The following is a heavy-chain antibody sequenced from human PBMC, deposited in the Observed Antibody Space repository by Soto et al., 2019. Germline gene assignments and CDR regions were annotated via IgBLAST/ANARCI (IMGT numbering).Heavy chain of an antibody. J-gene: IGHJ6*02. CDR3: TKRRNVLRFLEWSSGMEV. Sequence: GGSLRLSCAASGFTFSNYGMHWVRQAPGKGLEWVAFISDEGSNKYYADSMKGRFTTSRDNSKSTQYLQMTSLRVEDTAVYYCTKRRNVLRFLEWSSGMEVWGQGTTVTVSS. CDR2: ISDEGSNK. CDR1: GFTFSNYG. D-gene: IGHD3-3*01. V-gene: IGHV3-30*18.